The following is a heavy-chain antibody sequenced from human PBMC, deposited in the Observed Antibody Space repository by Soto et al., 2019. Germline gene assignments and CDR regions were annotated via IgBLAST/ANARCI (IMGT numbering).Heavy chain of an antibody. CDR2: ISAYNGNT. Sequence: ASVKVSCKASGYTFTSYGISWVRQAPGQGLEWMGWISAYNGNTNYAQKLQGRVTMTTDTSTSTAYMELRSLRSDDTAVYYCAITFETGTAIRHYYYGMDVWGQGTTVTVSS. J-gene: IGHJ6*02. CDR3: AITFETGTAIRHYYYGMDV. CDR1: GYTFTSYG. V-gene: IGHV1-18*01. D-gene: IGHD1-1*01.